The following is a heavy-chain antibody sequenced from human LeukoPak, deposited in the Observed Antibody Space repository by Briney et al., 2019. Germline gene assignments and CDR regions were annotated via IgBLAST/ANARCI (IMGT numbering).Heavy chain of an antibody. D-gene: IGHD3-22*01. V-gene: IGHV3-23*01. J-gene: IGHJ5*02. Sequence: GGSLKLSCAASGFIFNNYGLIWVRKAPGKGLEWVSAISNDGGGTNYADFVKGRFTISRDNSKNTLFLQMNSLRAEDTALYYCAKGSSGYFVDLWGQGTLVTVSS. CDR2: ISNDGGGT. CDR1: GFIFNNYG. CDR3: AKGSSGYFVDL.